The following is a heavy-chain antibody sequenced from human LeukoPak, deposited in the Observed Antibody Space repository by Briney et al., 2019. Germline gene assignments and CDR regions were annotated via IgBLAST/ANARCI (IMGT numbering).Heavy chain of an antibody. CDR3: ARKLRYSGSYYWFDP. CDR1: GGSISSYY. J-gene: IGHJ5*02. V-gene: IGHV4-39*01. CDR2: IYYSGST. Sequence: PSETLSLTCTVSGGSISSYYWSWIRQPPGKGLEWIGSIYYSGSTYYNPSLKSRVTISVDTSKNQFSLKLSSVTAADTAVYYCARKLRYSGSYYWFDPWGQGTLVTVSS. D-gene: IGHD1-26*01.